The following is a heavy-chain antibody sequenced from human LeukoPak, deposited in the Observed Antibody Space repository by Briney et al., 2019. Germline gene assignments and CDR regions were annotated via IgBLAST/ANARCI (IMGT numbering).Heavy chain of an antibody. V-gene: IGHV5-51*01. CDR1: GYSFTNYW. CDR3: ARHDSSGVPSQALD. Sequence: GESLKISCKGYGYSFTNYWIGWVRQMPGKGLEWMGIIYPGDSDTKYSPSLQGQVTISADKSISTAYLQWSSLKASDTAMYYCARHDSSGVPSQALDWGQGTLVTVSS. J-gene: IGHJ4*02. D-gene: IGHD6-19*01. CDR2: IYPGDSDT.